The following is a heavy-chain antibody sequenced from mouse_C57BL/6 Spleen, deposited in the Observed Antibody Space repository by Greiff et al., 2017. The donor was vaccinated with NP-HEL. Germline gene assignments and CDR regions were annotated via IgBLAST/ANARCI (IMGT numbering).Heavy chain of an antibody. CDR1: GFNIKDYY. V-gene: IGHV14-1*01. Sequence: VQLQQSGAELVRPGASVKLSCTASGFNIKDYYMHWVKQRPEQGLEWIGRIDPEDGDTEYAPKFQGKATMTADTSSNTAYLPLSSLTSEDTAVYYCTSGGITTVVVRPFAYWGQGTLVTVSA. CDR2: IDPEDGDT. J-gene: IGHJ3*01. D-gene: IGHD1-1*01. CDR3: TSGGITTVVVRPFAY.